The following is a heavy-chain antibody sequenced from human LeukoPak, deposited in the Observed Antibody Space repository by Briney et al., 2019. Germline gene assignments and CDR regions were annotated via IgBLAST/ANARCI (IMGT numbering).Heavy chain of an antibody. CDR1: GFTFSSYA. J-gene: IGHJ4*02. D-gene: IGHD1-26*01. CDR2: IRSDGYHT. V-gene: IGHV3-30*02. Sequence: AGGSLRLSCAASGFTFSSYAMHWVRRAPGKGLEWVAFIRSDGYHTYYADSVKGRFTITRDNYKNTVYLQMNSLRLEDMAVYYCAKPSGSGVDYWGRGTRVTVSS. CDR3: AKPSGSGVDY.